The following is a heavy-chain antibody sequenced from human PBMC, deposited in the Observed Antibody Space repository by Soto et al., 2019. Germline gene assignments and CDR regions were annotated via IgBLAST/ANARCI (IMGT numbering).Heavy chain of an antibody. CDR2: IDADNGNT. CDR3: ARAGYSYSSHHYGMDV. V-gene: IGHV1-3*01. D-gene: IGHD5-18*01. Sequence: GASGKHSGKASGYTFTSYPTHWVRQAPGQRLEWMGWIDADNGNTKYSQKFRGRVTFTMDASASTAYMYLSSLRSEDTAAYYLARAGYSYSSHHYGMDVWGQGTTVTVSS. J-gene: IGHJ6*02. CDR1: GYTFTSYP.